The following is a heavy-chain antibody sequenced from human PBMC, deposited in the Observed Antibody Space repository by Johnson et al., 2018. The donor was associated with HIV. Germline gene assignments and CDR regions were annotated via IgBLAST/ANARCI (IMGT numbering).Heavy chain of an antibody. D-gene: IGHD3-10*01. CDR2: VVSSGET. CDR3: ASSSFGWGIDAFDI. V-gene: IGHV3-53*01. Sequence: EQLVESGGGSIQPGGSLRLSCAASGFTVSNKYMGWVRQAPGKSLEWVSYVVSSGETDYVDSAKGRFTISRDNSRNSLNLQMNSLRVEDTAVYYCASSSFGWGIDAFDIWGQGTMVTVSS. J-gene: IGHJ3*02. CDR1: GFTVSNKY.